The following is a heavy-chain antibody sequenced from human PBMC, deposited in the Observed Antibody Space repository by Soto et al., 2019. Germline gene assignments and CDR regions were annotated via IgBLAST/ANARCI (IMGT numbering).Heavy chain of an antibody. J-gene: IGHJ4*02. CDR1: GGSISSYY. D-gene: IGHD4-17*01. CDR3: ARIDKYGDYVDY. V-gene: IGHV4-59*01. Sequence: PSETLSLTCTVSGGSISSYYWSWIRQPPGKGLEWIGYIYYSGSTNYNPSLKSRVTISVDTSKNQFSLKLSSVTAADTAVYYCARIDKYGDYVDYWGQGALVTVSS. CDR2: IYYSGST.